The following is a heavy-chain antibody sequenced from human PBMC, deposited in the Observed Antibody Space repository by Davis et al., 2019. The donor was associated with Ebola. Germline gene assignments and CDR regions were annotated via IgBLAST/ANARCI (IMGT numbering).Heavy chain of an antibody. CDR1: GYTFTSYG. J-gene: IGHJ4*02. CDR2: ISAYNGNT. V-gene: IGHV1-18*01. Sequence: ASVKVSCKASGYTFTSYGISWVRQAPGQGLEWMGWISAYNGNTNYAQKLQGRVTMTTDTSTSTAYMELRSLRSDDTAVYYCARVPLLLEWLLPDYWGQGTLVTVSS. D-gene: IGHD3-3*01. CDR3: ARVPLLLEWLLPDY.